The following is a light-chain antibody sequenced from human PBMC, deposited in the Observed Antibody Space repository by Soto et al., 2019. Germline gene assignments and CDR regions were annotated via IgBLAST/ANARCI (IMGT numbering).Light chain of an antibody. V-gene: IGLV2-23*02. Sequence: QSALTQPASVSGSPGQSITISCTGTSSDVGSYNLVSWYQKHPGKAPKLMIYEVSKRPSGVSDRFSGSKSGNTASLTISGLQAEDEADYYCCSYAGSNTYVFATGTKVTVL. CDR3: CSYAGSNTYV. J-gene: IGLJ1*01. CDR2: EVS. CDR1: SSDVGSYNL.